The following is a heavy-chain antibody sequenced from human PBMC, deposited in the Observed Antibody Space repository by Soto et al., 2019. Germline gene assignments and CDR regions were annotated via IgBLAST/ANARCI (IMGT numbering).Heavy chain of an antibody. V-gene: IGHV3-74*01. Sequence: GGSLRLSCAASGFTFNSYWMHWVRQAPGKGLVWVSRISSDGGITSYADSVKGRFSISRDNAKNTLYLQMNSLRAEDTAVYYCARLGPAIAPNGIWGQGTMVTVSS. CDR3: ARLGPAIAPNGI. J-gene: IGHJ3*02. D-gene: IGHD6-13*01. CDR1: GFTFNSYW. CDR2: ISSDGGIT.